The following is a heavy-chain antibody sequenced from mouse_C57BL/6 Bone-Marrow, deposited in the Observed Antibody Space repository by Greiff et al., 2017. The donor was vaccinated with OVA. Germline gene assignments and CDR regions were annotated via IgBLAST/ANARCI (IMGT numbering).Heavy chain of an antibody. Sequence: EVQGVESGGDLVKPGGSLNLSCAASGFTFSSYGMSWVRQTPDKRLEWVATISSGGSYTYYPDSVKGRFTISRDNAKNTLYLQMSSLKSEDTAMYYCARHTTTVVAPNAMDYWGQGTSVTVSS. CDR1: GFTFSSYG. CDR2: ISSGGSYT. D-gene: IGHD1-1*01. J-gene: IGHJ4*01. V-gene: IGHV5-6*01. CDR3: ARHTTTVVAPNAMDY.